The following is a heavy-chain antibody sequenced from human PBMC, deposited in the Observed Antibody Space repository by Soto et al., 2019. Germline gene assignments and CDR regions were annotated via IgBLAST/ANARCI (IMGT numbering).Heavy chain of an antibody. J-gene: IGHJ4*02. V-gene: IGHV3-30-3*01. Sequence: QVQLVESGGGVVQPGRSLRVSCAASGFIFDNYPMHWVRQAPGKGLEWVAVISYDGSNKYYADSVKGRFTMSRDNSKNTLYLQMNSLRAEDTAVYYCARGELVGSFDYWGQGTLVTVSS. CDR1: GFIFDNYP. D-gene: IGHD1-26*01. CDR3: ARGELVGSFDY. CDR2: ISYDGSNK.